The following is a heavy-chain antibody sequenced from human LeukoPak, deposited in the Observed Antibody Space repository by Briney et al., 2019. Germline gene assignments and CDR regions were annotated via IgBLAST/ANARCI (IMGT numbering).Heavy chain of an antibody. CDR1: GFTFSDYY. Sequence: GGSLRLSCAASGFTFSDYYMHSVRQAPGKGLLWISHINGDGSRTGYADSVKGRFTISRDNAKNILYLQMNSLGAEDTAVYYCSRGTYPYSSDTWGQGALVTVSS. J-gene: IGHJ5*02. CDR3: SRGTYPYSSDT. V-gene: IGHV3-74*01. CDR2: INGDGSRT. D-gene: IGHD3-10*01.